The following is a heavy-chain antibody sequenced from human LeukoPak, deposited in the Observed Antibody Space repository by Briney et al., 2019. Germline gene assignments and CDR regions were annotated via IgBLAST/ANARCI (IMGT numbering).Heavy chain of an antibody. J-gene: IGHJ4*02. CDR1: GFTFSGYW. D-gene: IGHD3-10*01. Sequence: GGSLRLSCAASGFTFSGYWMHWVRQAPGQGLVWVSRIDKTGGSTRYADSVKGRFTISRDNAKNTLFLQMNSLRAEDTAVYYCARDLYGSGSIPDYWGQGTLVTVSS. V-gene: IGHV3-74*01. CDR2: IDKTGGST. CDR3: ARDLYGSGSIPDY.